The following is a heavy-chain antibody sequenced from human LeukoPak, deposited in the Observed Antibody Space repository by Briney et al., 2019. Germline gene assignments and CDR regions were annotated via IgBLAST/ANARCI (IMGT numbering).Heavy chain of an antibody. V-gene: IGHV3-74*01. CDR1: GFTFNSYA. J-gene: IGHJ4*02. Sequence: PGGSLRLSCAASGFTFNSYAMSWVRQAPGKGLEWVSRIESDGTTTTYADSVKGRFTISRDNAKNTLYLQMNSLRAEDTAVYYCTRGQSSGYSSGDYWGQGTLVTVSS. CDR3: TRGQSSGYSSGDY. CDR2: IESDGTTT. D-gene: IGHD3-22*01.